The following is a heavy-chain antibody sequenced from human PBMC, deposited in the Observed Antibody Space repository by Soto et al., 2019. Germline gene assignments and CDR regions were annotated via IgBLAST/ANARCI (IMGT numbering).Heavy chain of an antibody. D-gene: IGHD5-12*01. CDR1: GFTFSSYG. CDR3: AKYLYRDGYNLDY. Sequence: QVQLVESGGGVVQPGRSLRLSCAASGFTFSSYGMHWFRQAPGKGLEWVAVISYDGSNKYYADSVKGRFTISRDNSKNTLYLQMNSLRAEDKAVYYCAKYLYRDGYNLDYWGPGTLVTVSS. V-gene: IGHV3-30*18. CDR2: ISYDGSNK. J-gene: IGHJ4*02.